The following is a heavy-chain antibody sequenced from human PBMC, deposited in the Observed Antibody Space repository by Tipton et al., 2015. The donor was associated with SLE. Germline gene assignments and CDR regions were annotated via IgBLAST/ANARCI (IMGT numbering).Heavy chain of an antibody. CDR2: IYYSGNT. CDR1: GDSISSRSYY. CDR3: ARDRVLFDF. Sequence: TLSLTCTVSGDSISSRSYYWAWIRQPPGKGLEWIGSIYYSGNTYYNPSLRSRVTISIDTSKNQFSLKLTSVTAADSAVYYCARDRVLFDFWGQGTLVTVSS. V-gene: IGHV4-39*07. D-gene: IGHD4/OR15-4a*01. J-gene: IGHJ4*02.